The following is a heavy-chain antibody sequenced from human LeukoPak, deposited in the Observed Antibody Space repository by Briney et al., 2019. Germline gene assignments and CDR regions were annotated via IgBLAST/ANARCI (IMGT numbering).Heavy chain of an antibody. CDR1: GGSISSGSYY. V-gene: IGHV4-61*02. CDR2: IYTSGST. J-gene: IGHJ6*02. D-gene: IGHD6-19*01. Sequence: SETLSLTCTVSGGSISSGSYYWSWIRQPAGKGLEWIGRIYTSGSTNYNPSLKSRVTMSVDTSKNQFSLKLSSVTAADTAVYYCAREAAVAGTDYYGMDVWGQGTTVTVSS. CDR3: AREAAVAGTDYYGMDV.